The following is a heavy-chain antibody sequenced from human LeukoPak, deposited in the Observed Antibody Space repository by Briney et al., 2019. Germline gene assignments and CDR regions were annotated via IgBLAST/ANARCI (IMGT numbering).Heavy chain of an antibody. Sequence: SETLSLTCTVSGGSISSYYWSWIRQPPGKGLEWIGHINYSGSTNYNPSLRSRVTISVDTSKNQFSLKLSSVTAADTAIYYCASSLWMGYLDLWGRGTLVTVSS. CDR2: INYSGST. CDR1: GGSISSYY. V-gene: IGHV4-59*01. D-gene: IGHD5-12*01. CDR3: ASSLWMGYLDL. J-gene: IGHJ2*01.